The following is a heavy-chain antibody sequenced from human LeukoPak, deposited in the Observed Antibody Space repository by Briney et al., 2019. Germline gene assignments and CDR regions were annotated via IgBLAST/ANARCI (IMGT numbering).Heavy chain of an antibody. CDR1: GFTVSSNY. CDR3: ARGRGGSQDY. CDR2: ISSSSSYI. Sequence: PGGSLRLSCAASGFTVSSNYMSWVRQAPGKGLEWVSSISSSSSYIYYADSVKGRFTISRDNAKNSLYLQMNSLRAEDTAVYYCARGRGGSQDYWGQGTLVTVSS. V-gene: IGHV3-21*01. D-gene: IGHD1-26*01. J-gene: IGHJ4*02.